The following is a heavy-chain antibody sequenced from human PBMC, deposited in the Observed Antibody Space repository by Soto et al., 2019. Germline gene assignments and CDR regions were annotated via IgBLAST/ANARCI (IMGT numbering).Heavy chain of an antibody. V-gene: IGHV4-59*01. CDR3: ARGQYYDILTGYYNVLEEDYYYGMDV. CDR2: IYYSGST. Sequence: SETLSLTCTVSGGSISSYYWSWIRQPPGKGLEWIGYIYYSGSTNYNPSLKSRVTISVDTSKNQFSLKLSSVTAADTAVYYCARGQYYDILTGYYNVLEEDYYYGMDVWGQGTTVTVSS. CDR1: GGSISSYY. J-gene: IGHJ6*02. D-gene: IGHD3-9*01.